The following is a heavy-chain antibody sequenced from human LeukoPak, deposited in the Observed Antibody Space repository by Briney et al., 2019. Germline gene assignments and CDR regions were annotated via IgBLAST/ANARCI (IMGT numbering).Heavy chain of an antibody. Sequence: GGSLRLSCAASGFTFSSYSMNWVRQAPGKGLEWDSSISSSSSYIYYADSVKGRFTISRDNAKNSLYLQMNSLRAEDTAVYYCARSGMATILRLGFDYWGQGTLVTVSS. CDR1: GFTFSSYS. V-gene: IGHV3-21*01. J-gene: IGHJ4*02. D-gene: IGHD5-24*01. CDR2: ISSSSSYI. CDR3: ARSGMATILRLGFDY.